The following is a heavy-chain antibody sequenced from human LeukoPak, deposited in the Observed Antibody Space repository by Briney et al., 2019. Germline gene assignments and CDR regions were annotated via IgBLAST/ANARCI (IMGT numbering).Heavy chain of an antibody. CDR1: GYTFTSYY. Sequence: ASVKVSCTASGYTFTSYYMHWVRQAPGQGLEWMGIINPSGGSTSYAQKFQGRVTMTRDTSTSTVYMELSSLRSEDTAVYYCATGIAAAGALDYWGQGTLVTVSS. D-gene: IGHD6-13*01. J-gene: IGHJ4*02. V-gene: IGHV1-46*01. CDR2: INPSGGST. CDR3: ATGIAAAGALDY.